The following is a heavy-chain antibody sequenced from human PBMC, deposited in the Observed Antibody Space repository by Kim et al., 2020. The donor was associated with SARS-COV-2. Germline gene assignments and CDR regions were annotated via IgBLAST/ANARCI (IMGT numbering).Heavy chain of an antibody. CDR2: IYTSGST. Sequence: SETLSLTCTVSGGSISSGSYYWSWIRQPAGKGLEWIGRIYTSGSTNYNPSLKSRVTISVDTSKNQFSLKLSSATAADTAVYYCARGDYDFWSPLDYWGQGTLVTVSS. J-gene: IGHJ4*02. D-gene: IGHD3-3*01. CDR3: ARGDYDFWSPLDY. V-gene: IGHV4-61*02. CDR1: GGSISSGSYY.